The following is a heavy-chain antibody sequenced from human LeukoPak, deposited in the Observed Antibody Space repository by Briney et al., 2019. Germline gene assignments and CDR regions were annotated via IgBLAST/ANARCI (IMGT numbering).Heavy chain of an antibody. Sequence: SETLSLTCAVYGGSFSGYYWSWIRQPPGKGLEWIGEVNHSGSTNYNPSLKSRVTISVDTSKNQFSLKLTSVTAADTAVYYCATIGPSVAAEGYWGQGILITVSS. CDR1: GGSFSGYY. J-gene: IGHJ4*02. CDR3: ATIGPSVAAEGY. CDR2: VNHSGST. D-gene: IGHD6-13*01. V-gene: IGHV4-34*01.